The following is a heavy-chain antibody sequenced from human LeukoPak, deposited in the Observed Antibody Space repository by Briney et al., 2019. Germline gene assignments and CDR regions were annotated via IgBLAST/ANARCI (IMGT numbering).Heavy chain of an antibody. CDR1: GYTFTSYG. CDR2: TSAYNGNT. Sequence: GASVKVSCKASGYTFTSYGISWVRQAPGQGLEWMGWTSAYNGNTNYAQKLQGRVTMTTDTSTSTAYMELRSLRSDDTAVYYCARLPMHDFWSGYYPVNNWFDPWGQGTLVTVSS. V-gene: IGHV1-18*01. J-gene: IGHJ5*02. D-gene: IGHD3-3*01. CDR3: ARLPMHDFWSGYYPVNNWFDP.